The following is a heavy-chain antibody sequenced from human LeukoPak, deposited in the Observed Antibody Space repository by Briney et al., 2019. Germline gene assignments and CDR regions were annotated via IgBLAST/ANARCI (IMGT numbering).Heavy chain of an antibody. CDR3: ASCSGGSCGPPDDAFDI. CDR2: INPSGGST. CDR1: GYTFTSYY. J-gene: IGHJ3*02. Sequence: ASVKVSCKASGYTFTSYYMHWVRQAPGQGLEWMGIINPSGGSTSYAQKFQGRVTMTRDTSTSTVYMELSSLRSEDTAVYYCASCSGGSCGPPDDAFDIWGQGTMVTVSS. V-gene: IGHV1-46*01. D-gene: IGHD2-15*01.